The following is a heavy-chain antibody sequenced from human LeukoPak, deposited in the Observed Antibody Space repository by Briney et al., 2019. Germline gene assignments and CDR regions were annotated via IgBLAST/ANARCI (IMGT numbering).Heavy chain of an antibody. CDR2: INPNTGVT. D-gene: IGHD2-2*01. CDR1: GYTFTRHD. J-gene: IGHJ4*02. Sequence: ASVKVSCKASGYTFTRHDINWVRQATGQALEWMGLINPNTGVTGYAQKFQGRVTVTRDTSISTAYMELSSLTSEDTAIYYCTRHTSPTFDYWGQGTLVTVSS. CDR3: TRHTSPTFDY. V-gene: IGHV1-8*01.